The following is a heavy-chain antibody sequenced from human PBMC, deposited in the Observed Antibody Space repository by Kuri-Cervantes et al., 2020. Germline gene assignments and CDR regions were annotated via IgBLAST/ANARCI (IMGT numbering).Heavy chain of an antibody. CDR3: ARGNVRYYGSGSYYNLHNWFDP. D-gene: IGHD3-10*01. J-gene: IGHJ5*02. CDR2: INHSGST. Sequence: SETLSLTCAVSGGSISSSNWWSWVRQPPGKGLEWIGEINHSGSTNYNPSLKSRVTISVDTSKNQFSLKLSSVTAADTAVYYCARGNVRYYGSGSYYNLHNWFDPWGQGTLVTVSS. V-gene: IGHV4-4*02. CDR1: GGSISSSNW.